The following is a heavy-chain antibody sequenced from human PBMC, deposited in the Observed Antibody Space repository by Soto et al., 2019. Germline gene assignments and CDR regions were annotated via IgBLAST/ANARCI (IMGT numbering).Heavy chain of an antibody. CDR2: ITSTSTYI. CDR1: GFTFSSYT. Sequence: EVQLVESGGGLVRPGGSLRLSCAASGFTFSSYTMHWVRQAPGKGLEWVSSITSTSTYIYYTASLKGRFTISRNNANNSLFLQMTSLGPGDTAVYYCARDGARDRGDKGFDYWGQGTVVTVSS. J-gene: IGHJ4*02. CDR3: ARDGARDRGDKGFDY. D-gene: IGHD2-21*02. V-gene: IGHV3-21*01.